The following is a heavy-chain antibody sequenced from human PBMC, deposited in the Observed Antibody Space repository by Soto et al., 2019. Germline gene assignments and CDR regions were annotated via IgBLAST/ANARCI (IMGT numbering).Heavy chain of an antibody. V-gene: IGHV4-59*01. Sequence: QVQLQESGPGLVRPSETLSLTCSVSGGSISNYYWNWIRQPPGKGLEWIGYVYYSGSTHFHPSLKRRVTMSVDTSKNHFSLNLSSVTAADAAIYYCARAVNSGYPDTFDIWGQGTRVTVAS. CDR1: GGSISNYY. D-gene: IGHD5-12*01. J-gene: IGHJ3*02. CDR3: ARAVNSGYPDTFDI. CDR2: VYYSGST.